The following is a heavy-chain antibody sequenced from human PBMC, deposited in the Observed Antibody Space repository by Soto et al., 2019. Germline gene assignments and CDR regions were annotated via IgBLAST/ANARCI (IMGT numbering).Heavy chain of an antibody. CDR2: IYYSGTT. CDR1: GGSISSGGYY. V-gene: IGHV4-31*03. CDR3: ARDKGGYGDFDY. D-gene: IGHD4-17*01. J-gene: IGHJ4*02. Sequence: PSETLSLTCTVSGGSISSGGYYWSWIRQHPGKGLEWLGYIYYSGTTYYNPSLKSRVTISVDTSKNQFSLKLSSVTAADTAVYYCARDKGGYGDFDYWGQGTLVTVSS.